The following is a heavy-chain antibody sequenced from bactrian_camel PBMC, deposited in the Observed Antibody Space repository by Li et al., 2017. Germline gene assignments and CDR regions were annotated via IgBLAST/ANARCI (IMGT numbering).Heavy chain of an antibody. Sequence: VQLVESGGGSAQTGGSLRLSCAFSGPTYERGCMGWFRQGADKEREGVASIDHDGTTTYADAVKGRFTISQDNAKNTLYLQMNSLKPEDTAMYYCAADPTGLDCYSGSPFIGQGTQVTVS. CDR1: GPTYERGC. J-gene: IGHJ4*01. CDR2: IDHDGTT. D-gene: IGHD3*01. V-gene: IGHV3S55*01.